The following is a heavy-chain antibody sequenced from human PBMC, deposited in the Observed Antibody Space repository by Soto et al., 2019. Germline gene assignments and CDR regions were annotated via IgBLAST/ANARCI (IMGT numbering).Heavy chain of an antibody. V-gene: IGHV3-48*01. CDR1: GFTFSSYS. J-gene: IGHJ6*03. D-gene: IGHD2-15*01. CDR3: ARDPPVGWGGYYYYYMDV. Sequence: VQLVESGGGLVQPGGSLRLSCAASGFTFSSYSMNWVRQAPGKGLEWVSYISSSSSTIYYADSVKGRFTISRDNAKNSLYLQMNSLRAEDTAVYYCARDPPVGWGGYYYYYMDVWGKGTTVTVSS. CDR2: ISSSSSTI.